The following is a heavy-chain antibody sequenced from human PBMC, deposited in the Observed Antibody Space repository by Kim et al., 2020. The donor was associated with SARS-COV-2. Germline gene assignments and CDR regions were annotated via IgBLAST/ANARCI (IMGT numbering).Heavy chain of an antibody. CDR1: GFTFSSYS. CDR3: AREESLGRLETYGSGSYWTYYYYYGMDV. V-gene: IGHV3-48*02. D-gene: IGHD3-10*01. J-gene: IGHJ6*02. CDR2: ISSSSSTI. Sequence: GGSLRLSCAASGFTFSSYSMNWVRQAPGKGLEWVSYISSSSSTIYYADSVKGRFTISRDNAKNALYLQKNRLRDEDTAVYYCAREESLGRLETYGSGSYWTYYYYYGMDVWGQGTTVTVSS.